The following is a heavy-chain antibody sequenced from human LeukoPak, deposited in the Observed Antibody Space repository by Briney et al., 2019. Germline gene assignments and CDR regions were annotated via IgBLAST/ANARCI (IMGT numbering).Heavy chain of an antibody. D-gene: IGHD5-18*01. J-gene: IGHJ4*02. V-gene: IGHV3-74*01. CDR3: TRGRAYNYGYFDY. CDR2: ISSDGSSA. Sequence: GGSLRLSCAASGFTFSSDWMHWVRQAPGKGLVWVSRISSDGSSASYADSVKGRFTISRDNTKNTLYLQMNSLRDEDTAVYYCTRGRAYNYGYFDYWGQGTLVTVSS. CDR1: GFTFSSDW.